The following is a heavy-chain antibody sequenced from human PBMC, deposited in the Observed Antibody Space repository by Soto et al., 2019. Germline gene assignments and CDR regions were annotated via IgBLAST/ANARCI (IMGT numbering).Heavy chain of an antibody. Sequence: PGGSLRLSCAASGFTFSSYSMNWVRQAPGKGLEWVSYISSSSSTIYYADSVKGRFTISRDNAKNSLYLQMNSLRDEDTAVYYCARELGPAAMHYYYYGMDVWGQGTTVTVSS. V-gene: IGHV3-48*02. D-gene: IGHD2-2*01. CDR3: ARELGPAAMHYYYYGMDV. CDR2: ISSSSSTI. J-gene: IGHJ6*02. CDR1: GFTFSSYS.